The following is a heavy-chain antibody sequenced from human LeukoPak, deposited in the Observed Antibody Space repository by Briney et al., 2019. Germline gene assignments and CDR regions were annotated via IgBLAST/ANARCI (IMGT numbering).Heavy chain of an antibody. CDR1: GFIFDNSV. CDR3: AKEKYFGSDCYAIES. J-gene: IGHJ4*02. D-gene: IGHD2-21*02. V-gene: IGHV3-43*02. CDR2: IISDSGTT. Sequence: GESLRLSCAASGFIFDNSVMHWVRQAPGKGLEWVSHIISDSGTTYYADSVKGRFAISRDNSKTSLYLQMNGLTTEDTAFYYCAKEKYFGSDCYAIESWGQGTLVTVSS.